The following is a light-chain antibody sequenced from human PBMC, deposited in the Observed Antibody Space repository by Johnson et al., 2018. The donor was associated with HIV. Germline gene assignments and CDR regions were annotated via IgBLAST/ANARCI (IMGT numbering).Light chain of an antibody. J-gene: IGLJ1*01. Sequence: QPVLTQPPSVSAAPGQKVTISCSGSSSNIGNNYVSWYQQLPGTAPKLLIYENNKRPSGIPDRFSGSKSGTSATLGITGLQTGDEADYYCGTWDSSLSAGGVVFGTWTKLT. CDR3: GTWDSSLSAGGVV. CDR2: ENN. V-gene: IGLV1-51*02. CDR1: SSNIGNNY.